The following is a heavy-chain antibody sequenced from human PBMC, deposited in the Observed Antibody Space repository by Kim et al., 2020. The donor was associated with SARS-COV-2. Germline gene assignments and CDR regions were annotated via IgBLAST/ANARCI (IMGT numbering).Heavy chain of an antibody. J-gene: IGHJ4*01. D-gene: IGHD6-19*01. CDR3: AKGGSRAVAGTLFDY. CDR1: GFTFSSYG. CDR2: ISYDGSNK. Sequence: GGSLRLSCAASGFTFSSYGMHWVRQAPGKGLEWVAVISYDGSNKYYADSVKGRFTISRDNSKNTLYLQMNSLRAEDTAVYYCAKGGSRAVAGTLFDYWG. V-gene: IGHV3-30*18.